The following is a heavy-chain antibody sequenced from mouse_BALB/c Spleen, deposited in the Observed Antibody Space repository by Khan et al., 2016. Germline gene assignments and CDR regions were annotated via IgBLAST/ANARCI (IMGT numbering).Heavy chain of an antibody. CDR1: GYSFTGYF. J-gene: IGHJ1*01. Sequence: VQLQQSGPELVKPGASVKISCKASGYSFTGYFMNWVKQSHGKSLEWIGLINPYNGDTFYNQKFKGKATLTVDKSSSTAHMELLSLTSEDSAAFYGGRGGNYVNWYFDVWGAGTTVTVSS. CDR2: INPYNGDT. V-gene: IGHV1-37*01. D-gene: IGHD2-1*01. CDR3: GRGGNYVNWYFDV.